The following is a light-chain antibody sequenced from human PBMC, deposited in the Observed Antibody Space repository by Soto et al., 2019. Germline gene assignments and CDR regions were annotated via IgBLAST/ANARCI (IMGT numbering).Light chain of an antibody. CDR1: PSVTNF. Sequence: PGESATLSCRARPSVTNFLAWYQQKPGQAPRLLIYGAFNRATGIPARFSGSGSGTDFTLTISSLEPEDSAVYYCQQRNVWPPVTFSQGTRLEIK. J-gene: IGKJ5*01. CDR2: GAF. V-gene: IGKV3-11*01. CDR3: QQRNVWPPVT.